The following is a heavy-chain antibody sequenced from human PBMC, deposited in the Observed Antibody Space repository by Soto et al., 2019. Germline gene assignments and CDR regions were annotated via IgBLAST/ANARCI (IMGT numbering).Heavy chain of an antibody. CDR2: IYWDDDK. CDR1: GFSLSTSGVG. V-gene: IGHV2-5*02. Sequence: QITLKESGPTLVKPTQTLTLTCTFSGFSLSTSGVGVGWIRQPPGKALEWLALIYWDDDKRYSPSLKSRLTIPKEPPKNQVGLTMTNMEPGDTAPYYCAHNWLGNSGGSCYPKWGQGTLVTVSS. J-gene: IGHJ4*02. D-gene: IGHD2-15*01. CDR3: AHNWLGNSGGSCYPK.